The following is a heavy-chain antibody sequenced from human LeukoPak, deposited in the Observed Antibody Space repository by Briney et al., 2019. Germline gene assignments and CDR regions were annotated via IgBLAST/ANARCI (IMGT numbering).Heavy chain of an antibody. Sequence: QSGGSLRLSCAASGFTFSSYGMHWVRQAPGKGLEWVAFIRYDGSNKYYAGSVKGRFTISRDNAKNTLYLQMNSLRAEDTAVYYCLTGNYNYWGQGTLVTVSS. V-gene: IGHV3-30*02. CDR1: GFTFSSYG. CDR2: IRYDGSNK. J-gene: IGHJ4*02. D-gene: IGHD3-10*01. CDR3: LTGNYNY.